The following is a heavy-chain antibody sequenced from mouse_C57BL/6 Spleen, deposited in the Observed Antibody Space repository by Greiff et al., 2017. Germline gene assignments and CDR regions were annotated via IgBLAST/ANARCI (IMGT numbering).Heavy chain of an antibody. V-gene: IGHV1-53*01. CDR2: INPSNGGT. Sequence: QVQLQQPGTELVKPGASVKLSCKASGYTFTSYWMHWVKQRPGQGLEWIGNINPSNGGTNYNEKFKSKATLTVDTSSSTAYMQLSSLTSEDSAVYYGARRCGCYGSSGYAMDYWGQGTSVTVSS. CDR3: ARRCGCYGSSGYAMDY. J-gene: IGHJ4*01. D-gene: IGHD1-1*01. CDR1: GYTFTSYW.